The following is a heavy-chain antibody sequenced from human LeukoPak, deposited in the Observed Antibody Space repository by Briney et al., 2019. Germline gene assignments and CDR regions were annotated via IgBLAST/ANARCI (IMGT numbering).Heavy chain of an antibody. D-gene: IGHD6-13*01. J-gene: IGHJ4*02. Sequence: PSETLSLTCTVSGGSISSYYWSRIRQPPGKGLEWIGYIYYSGSTNYNPSLKSRVTISVDTSKNQFSLKLSSVTAADTAVYYCARLAAAGYFDYWGQGTLVTVSS. V-gene: IGHV4-59*01. CDR2: IYYSGST. CDR1: GGSISSYY. CDR3: ARLAAAGYFDY.